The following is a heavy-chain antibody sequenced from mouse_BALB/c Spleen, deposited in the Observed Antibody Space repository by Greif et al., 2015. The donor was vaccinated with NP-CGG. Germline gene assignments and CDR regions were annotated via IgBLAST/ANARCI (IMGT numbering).Heavy chain of an antibody. V-gene: IGHV7-3*02. D-gene: IGHD1-1*01. J-gene: IGHJ1*01. CDR2: IRNKANGYTT. CDR1: GFTFTDYY. CDR3: ARDYYGSSYWYFDV. Sequence: EVQVVESGGGLVQPGGSLRLSCATSGFTFTDYYMSWVRQPPGKALEWLGFIRNKANGYTTECSASVKGRFTISRDNSQSILYLQMNTLRAEDSATYYCARDYYGSSYWYFDVWGAGTTVTVSS.